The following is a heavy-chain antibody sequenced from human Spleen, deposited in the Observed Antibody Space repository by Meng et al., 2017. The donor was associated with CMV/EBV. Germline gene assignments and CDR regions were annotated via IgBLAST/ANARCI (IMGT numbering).Heavy chain of an antibody. D-gene: IGHD5-24*01. Sequence: GESLKISCAASGFTVSGNYMNWVRQAPGKGLEWVSIIYSSGSTYYADSVKGRFTISRDNSKHTLFLQMNSLRAEDTAVYYCARGEMTTPPAEYFQHWGQGTLVTVSS. J-gene: IGHJ1*01. V-gene: IGHV3-66*03. CDR2: IYSSGST. CDR1: GFTVSGNY. CDR3: ARGEMTTPPAEYFQH.